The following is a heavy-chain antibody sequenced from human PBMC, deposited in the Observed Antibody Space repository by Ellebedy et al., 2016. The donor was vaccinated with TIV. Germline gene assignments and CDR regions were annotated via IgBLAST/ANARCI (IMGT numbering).Heavy chain of an antibody. J-gene: IGHJ4*02. CDR1: GFTFSSHD. CDR2: ISVSGDFQ. Sequence: PGGSLRLSCAASGFTFSSHDMHRIRQAPGKGLDWVSAISVSGDFQHYADSVKGRFTISKDNSKNTVYLQLNNLGDDDVAVYYCATEAYSSGHAGCFGHWGQGTLVTVSS. D-gene: IGHD3-22*01. V-gene: IGHV3-23*01. CDR3: ATEAYSSGHAGCFGH.